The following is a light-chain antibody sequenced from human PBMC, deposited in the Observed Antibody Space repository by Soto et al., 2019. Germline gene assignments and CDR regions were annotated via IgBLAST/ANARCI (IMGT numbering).Light chain of an antibody. V-gene: IGKV3-20*01. J-gene: IGKJ2*01. Sequence: EVVLTQSPGTLSLSPGERATLSCRGSQSINNNYLAWYQQRPGQAPRLLIYGSSDRATGIPDRLSGSGSGTDFTLTISRLEPEDFAVYYCHQYGSSPPYTFGQGTKLDI. CDR1: QSINNNY. CDR2: GSS. CDR3: HQYGSSPPYT.